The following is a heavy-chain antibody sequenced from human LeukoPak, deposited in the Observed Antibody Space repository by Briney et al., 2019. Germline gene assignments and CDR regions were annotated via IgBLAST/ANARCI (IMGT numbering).Heavy chain of an antibody. CDR1: GFTFSDYW. CDR2: VKQDGSEK. D-gene: IGHD3-10*01. V-gene: IGHV3-7*01. J-gene: IGHJ6*03. Sequence: GGSLRLSCAASGFTFSDYWMSWVRQAPGKGLEWVANVKQDGSEKYYVDSVKGRFTISRDNAKNSLYLQMNSLRAEDTAVYYCARASITMVRGVYYMDVWGKGTTVTVSS. CDR3: ARASITMVRGVYYMDV.